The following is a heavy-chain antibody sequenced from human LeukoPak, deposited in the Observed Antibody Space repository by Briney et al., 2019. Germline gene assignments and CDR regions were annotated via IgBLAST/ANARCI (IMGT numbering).Heavy chain of an antibody. CDR2: IYYSGST. CDR3: AGSGSGSYYSPWYFDL. CDR1: GGSISSYY. V-gene: IGHV4-59*01. J-gene: IGHJ2*01. Sequence: SETLSLTCTVSGGSISSYYWSWIRQPPGKGLEWIGYIYYSGSTNYNPSLKSRVTISGDTSKNQFSLRLSSVTAADTAVYFRAGSGSGSYYSPWYFDLWGRGTLVTVSS. D-gene: IGHD3-10*01.